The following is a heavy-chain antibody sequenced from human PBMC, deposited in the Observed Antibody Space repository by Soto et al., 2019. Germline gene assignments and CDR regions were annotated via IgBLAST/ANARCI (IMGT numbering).Heavy chain of an antibody. J-gene: IGHJ6*03. CDR1: GFTFSNAW. Sequence: GGSLRLSCAASGFTFSNAWMSWVRQAPGKGLEWVGRIKSKTDGGTTDYAAPVKGRFTISRDDSKNTLYLQMNSLKTEDTAVYYCTTGYYYYYYYMDVWGKGTTVTVSS. CDR2: IKSKTDGGTT. CDR3: TTGYYYYYYYMDV. V-gene: IGHV3-15*01.